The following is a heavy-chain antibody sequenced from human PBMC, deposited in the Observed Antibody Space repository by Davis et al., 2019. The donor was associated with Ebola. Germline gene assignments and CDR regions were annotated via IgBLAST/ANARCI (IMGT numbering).Heavy chain of an antibody. D-gene: IGHD4-17*01. J-gene: IGHJ6*01. CDR1: GGSIISSSSY. CDR2: IYYSGST. Sequence: GSLRLSCTVSGGSIISSSSYWGWIRQPPGKGLEWIGNIYYSGSTYYNPSLKSRVTISVDTSKNQFSLKLSSVTAADTAIYYCARDRYSTVTTFYGMDVWGQGTTVTVSS. CDR3: ARDRYSTVTTFYGMDV. V-gene: IGHV4-39*07.